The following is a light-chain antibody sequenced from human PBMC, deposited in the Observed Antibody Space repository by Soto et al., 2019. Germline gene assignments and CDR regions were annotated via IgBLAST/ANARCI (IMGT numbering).Light chain of an antibody. CDR2: GAS. CDR1: QGVSSA. V-gene: IGKV3-15*01. J-gene: IGKJ2*01. Sequence: EIVMTQSPVTLSVSPGERATLSCRASQGVSSALAWFQQKPGQAPRLLIYGASTRATGIPARFSGSGSGTEFTLTISSLQSEDFAVYYCQQYTNWPPTYTFGQGTKLEIK. CDR3: QQYTNWPPTYT.